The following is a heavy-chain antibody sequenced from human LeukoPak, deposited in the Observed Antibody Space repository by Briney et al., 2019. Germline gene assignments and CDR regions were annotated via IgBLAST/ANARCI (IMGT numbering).Heavy chain of an antibody. Sequence: GGSLRLSCAASGFTFSDYNMRWIRQAPGKGLEWVSSISRSGSTKYYADSVKGRFTISRDNAKNSLFLQMNSLRAEDTAVYYCARDKDSSSSLDYWGQGTLVTVSS. CDR3: ARDKDSSSSLDY. CDR1: GFTFSDYN. V-gene: IGHV3-11*04. CDR2: ISRSGSTK. D-gene: IGHD3-22*01. J-gene: IGHJ4*02.